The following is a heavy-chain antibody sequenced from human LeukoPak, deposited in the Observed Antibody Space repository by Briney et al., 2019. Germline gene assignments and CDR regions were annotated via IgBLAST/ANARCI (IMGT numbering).Heavy chain of an antibody. V-gene: IGHV1-69*13. Sequence: ASVKVSCKASGYTFTSYYMHWVRQAPGQGLEWMGGIIPIFGTANYAQKFQGRVTITADESTSTAYMELSSLRSEDAAVYYCARPKYSSSSGPWDYWGQGTLVTVSS. CDR2: IIPIFGTA. CDR3: ARPKYSSSSGPWDY. J-gene: IGHJ4*02. D-gene: IGHD6-6*01. CDR1: GYTFTSYY.